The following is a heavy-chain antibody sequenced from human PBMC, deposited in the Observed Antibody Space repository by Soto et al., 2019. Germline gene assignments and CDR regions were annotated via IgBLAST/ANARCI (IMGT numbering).Heavy chain of an antibody. CDR3: ARANGLRLGELSWGGPNWFDP. CDR1: GGSFIGYY. D-gene: IGHD3-16*02. CDR2: INLSGST. Sequence: HVQLQQWGAGLLKPSETLSLTCAVYGGSFIGYYWTWIRKPPGKGLARFGEINLSGSTNYHPSLKSPVTISLDTSKKRFPLKLSAVTAEDTAMYYCARANGLRLGELSWGGPNWFDPWGQGTLGTVSS. J-gene: IGHJ5*02. V-gene: IGHV4-34*01.